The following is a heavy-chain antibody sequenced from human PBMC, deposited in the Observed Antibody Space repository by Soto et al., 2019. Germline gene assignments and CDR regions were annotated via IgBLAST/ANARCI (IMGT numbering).Heavy chain of an antibody. V-gene: IGHV2-5*02. D-gene: IGHD1-1*01. CDR1: GFSLTTYCVG. Sequence: QITLKESGPTLVKSTQTLTLTCSFSGFSLTTYCVGVCWVRQPPGKALEWLAFTYWDDGNRYNPSLKSRLSTTTDTSKNQVVLTMTNMDPADTATYFCARRVTLMSTWNFGAFDFWGQGTLVTVPS. CDR2: TYWDDGN. CDR3: ARRVTLMSTWNFGAFDF. J-gene: IGHJ3*01.